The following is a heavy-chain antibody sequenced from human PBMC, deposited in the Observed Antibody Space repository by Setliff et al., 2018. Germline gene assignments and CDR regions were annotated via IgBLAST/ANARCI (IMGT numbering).Heavy chain of an antibody. CDR1: GYTFSRYW. D-gene: IGHD6-13*01. CDR2: IYPSDSHT. V-gene: IGHV5-51*01. CDR3: ARALASAGTVYFDY. Sequence: GESLTISCKASGYTFSRYWIGWVRQMPGKGLEWLGIIYPSDSHTRYSPSFQGQVTIPADKSISTAYLQWSSLKASDTAMYYCARALASAGTVYFDYWGQGTLVTVSS. J-gene: IGHJ4*02.